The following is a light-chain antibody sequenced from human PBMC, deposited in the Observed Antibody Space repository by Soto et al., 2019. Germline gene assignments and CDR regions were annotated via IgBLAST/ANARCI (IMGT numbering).Light chain of an antibody. CDR1: QSVSRN. CDR3: QQSNNWPLT. V-gene: IGKV3-15*01. Sequence: IVLAQSPGTLSVSPGERATLSCRASQSVSRNLAWYQQKPGQAPRLLIYGASTRATDIPARFSGSGSGTEFTLTISSLKYEDFAVYYCQQSNNWPLTFGGGTKVDIK. CDR2: GAS. J-gene: IGKJ4*01.